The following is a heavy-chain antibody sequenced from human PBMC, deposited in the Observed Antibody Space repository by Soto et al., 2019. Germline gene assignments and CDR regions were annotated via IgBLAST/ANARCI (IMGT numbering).Heavy chain of an antibody. V-gene: IGHV4-59*08. CDR2: VYYTGTT. CDR1: GGSIDSYY. J-gene: IGHJ4*02. CDR3: ARRYGGNLDY. D-gene: IGHD1-26*01. Sequence: PSETLSLTCTVSGGSIDSYYWTWIRQPPGKGLEWIGYVYYTGTTTYTPSLKSRVTISVDTSKTQFSLKLSSVTAADTAVYYCARRYGGNLDYWGQGTLVTVSS.